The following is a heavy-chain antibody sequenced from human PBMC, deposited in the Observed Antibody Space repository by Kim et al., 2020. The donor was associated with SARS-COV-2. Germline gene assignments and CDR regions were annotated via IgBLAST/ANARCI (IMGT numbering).Heavy chain of an antibody. CDR2: CYWDSEK. J-gene: IGHJ4*02. Sequence: SGPTLVNPTQTLTLTCAFSGFSLSTSGVGVGWIRRPPGKSLEWLALCYWDSEKYYSPSLKGRLTITQDTSKNQVVLTMTVMDPVDTATYHCARGRLEPGGSVLYVVFWRQGNRVPVSS. D-gene: IGHD2-8*02. V-gene: IGHV2-5*02. CDR1: GFSLSTSGVG. CDR3: ARGRLEPGGSVLYVVF.